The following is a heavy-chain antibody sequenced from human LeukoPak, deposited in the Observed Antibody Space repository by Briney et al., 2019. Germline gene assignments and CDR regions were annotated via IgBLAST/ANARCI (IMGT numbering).Heavy chain of an antibody. Sequence: GASAKVSCKASGYTFTGYYMHWVRQAPGQGLEWMGWINPNSGGTNYAQKFQGRVTMTRDTSISTAYMELSRLRSDDTAVYYCAREGRHDSSGYYYANDYWGQGTLVTVSS. V-gene: IGHV1-2*02. D-gene: IGHD3-22*01. CDR1: GYTFTGYY. J-gene: IGHJ4*02. CDR3: AREGRHDSSGYYYANDY. CDR2: INPNSGGT.